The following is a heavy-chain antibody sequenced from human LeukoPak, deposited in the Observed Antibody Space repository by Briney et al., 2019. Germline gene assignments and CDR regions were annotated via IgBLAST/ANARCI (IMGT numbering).Heavy chain of an antibody. D-gene: IGHD3-22*01. CDR3: ARDRRYYYDSSGYYPDY. CDR1: GYTFTSYD. V-gene: IGHV1-8*02. CDR2: MNPNSGNT. Sequence: GASVKVSCKASGYTFTSYDINWVRQATGQGLEWMGWMNPNSGNTGYAQKFQGRVTMTRDTSISTAYMELSRLRSDDTAVYYCARDRRYYYDSSGYYPDYWGQGTLVTVSS. J-gene: IGHJ4*02.